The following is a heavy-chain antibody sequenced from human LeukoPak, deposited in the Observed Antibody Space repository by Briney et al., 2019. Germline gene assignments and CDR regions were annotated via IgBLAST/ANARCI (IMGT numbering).Heavy chain of an antibody. CDR2: IYYSGST. V-gene: IGHV4-30-4*01. CDR1: GGSISSGDYY. CDR3: ARAYDSSGFPLFDY. D-gene: IGHD3-22*01. Sequence: SETLSLTCTVSGGSISSGDYYWSWIRQPPGKGLEWIGYIYYSGSTYYNPSLKSRVSISVDTSKNQFSLKPSPVTAADTAVYYCARAYDSSGFPLFDYWGQGALVTVSS. J-gene: IGHJ4*02.